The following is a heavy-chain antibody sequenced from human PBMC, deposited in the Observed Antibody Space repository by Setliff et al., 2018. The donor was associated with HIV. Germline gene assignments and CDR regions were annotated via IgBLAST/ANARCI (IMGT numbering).Heavy chain of an antibody. CDR1: GGSISSYY. Sequence: SETRSLTCTVTGGSISSYYWSWIRQPPGKGLEWIGYIYYSGRTNYNPSLKSRVTISVDTSKNQFSLKLSSVTAADTAVYYCARNPCSGGSCPDAFDIWGQGTMVTVSS. J-gene: IGHJ3*02. D-gene: IGHD2-15*01. CDR2: IYYSGRT. V-gene: IGHV4-59*01. CDR3: ARNPCSGGSCPDAFDI.